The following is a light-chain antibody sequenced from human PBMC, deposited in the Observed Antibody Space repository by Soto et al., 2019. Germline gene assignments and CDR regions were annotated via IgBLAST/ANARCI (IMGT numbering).Light chain of an antibody. CDR2: DTS. J-gene: IGKJ3*01. CDR1: QSVSSY. Sequence: EIVLTQSPATLSLSPGERATLSCRASQSVSSYLAWYQQKPGQAPRLLIYDTSKRATSIPARFSGSGSGTDFTLTISSLEPEDFAVYYCQQRTNWPRSFTFGPGTKVDIK. CDR3: QQRTNWPRSFT. V-gene: IGKV3-11*01.